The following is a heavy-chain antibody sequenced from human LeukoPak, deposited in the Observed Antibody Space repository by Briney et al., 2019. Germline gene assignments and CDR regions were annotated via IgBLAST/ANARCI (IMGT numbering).Heavy chain of an antibody. D-gene: IGHD4-23*01. CDR3: ARDNSHDY. CDR2: IYYSGST. CDR1: GGSISSSSYY. Sequence: SETLSLTCTVSGGSISSSSYYWGWIRQPPGKGLEWIGSIYYSGSTYYNPSLKSRVTISVDTSKNQFSLKLSSVTPADTAVYYCARDNSHDYWGQGTLVTVSS. J-gene: IGHJ4*02. V-gene: IGHV4-39*07.